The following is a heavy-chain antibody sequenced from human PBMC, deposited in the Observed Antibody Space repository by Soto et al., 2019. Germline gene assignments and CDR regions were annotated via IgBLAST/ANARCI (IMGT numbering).Heavy chain of an antibody. J-gene: IGHJ4*02. CDR1: GFTFSVSW. CDR3: ARKHRLLEI. D-gene: IGHD2-21*01. V-gene: IGHV3-7*01. CDR2: ISADGRET. Sequence: GGSLRLSCAASGFTFSVSWMNWVRQAPGKGLEWVAYISADGRETNHVDSVKGRFTISRDNARNSLYLQMNSLRVEDTAVYYCARKHRLLEIWGQGTLVTVSS.